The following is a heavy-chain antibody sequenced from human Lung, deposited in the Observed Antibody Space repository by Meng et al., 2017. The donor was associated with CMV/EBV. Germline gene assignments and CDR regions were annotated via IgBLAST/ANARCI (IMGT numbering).Heavy chain of an antibody. Sequence: GGSLRLXCAASGFRFEDHGMHWVRQTPGKGLEWVAFIRHDGTNKFYGDSVKGRFTISRDNSKNTVYLQMNSLRPEETDVYDCAKDLLLFGERNAYFDYWGEGTXVTVSS. V-gene: IGHV3-30*02. J-gene: IGHJ4*02. CDR2: IRHDGTNK. CDR3: AKDLLLFGERNAYFDY. D-gene: IGHD3/OR15-3a*01. CDR1: GFRFEDHG.